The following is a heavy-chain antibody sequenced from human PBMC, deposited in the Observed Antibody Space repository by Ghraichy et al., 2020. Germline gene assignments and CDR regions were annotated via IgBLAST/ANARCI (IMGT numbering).Heavy chain of an antibody. Sequence: LSLTCAASGFSFNNYWMSWVRQAPGKGLEWVSSISSSSSYIYYADSLKGRFTISRDNAKNSLYLQMNSLRAEDTAVYYCARVAVGIAVAEELEYYYYGMDVWGQGTTVTVSS. D-gene: IGHD6-19*01. CDR2: ISSSSSYI. V-gene: IGHV3-21*01. J-gene: IGHJ6*02. CDR1: GFSFNNYW. CDR3: ARVAVGIAVAEELEYYYYGMDV.